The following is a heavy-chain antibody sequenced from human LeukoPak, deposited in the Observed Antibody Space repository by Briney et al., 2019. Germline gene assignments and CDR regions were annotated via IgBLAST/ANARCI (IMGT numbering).Heavy chain of an antibody. CDR1: GGSISSGSYY. V-gene: IGHV4-61*01. D-gene: IGHD4-17*01. J-gene: IGHJ6*03. Sequence: PSETLSLTCAVSGGSISSGSYYWSWIRQPPGKGLEWIGYIYYSGSTNYNPSLKSRVTISVDTSKNQFSLKLSSVTAADTAVYYCARMITVTTHYYYYMDVWGKGTTVTVSS. CDR2: IYYSGST. CDR3: ARMITVTTHYYYYMDV.